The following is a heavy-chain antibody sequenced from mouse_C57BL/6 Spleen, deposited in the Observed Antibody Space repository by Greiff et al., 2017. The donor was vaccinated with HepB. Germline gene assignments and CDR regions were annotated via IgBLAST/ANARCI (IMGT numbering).Heavy chain of an antibody. V-gene: IGHV1-80*01. CDR3: AREEYNAMDY. D-gene: IGHD2-10*02. CDR2: IYPGDGDT. J-gene: IGHJ4*01. CDR1: GYAFSSYW. Sequence: VQLVESGAELVKPGASVKISCKASGYAFSSYWMNWVKQRPGKGLEWIGQIYPGDGDTNYNGKFKGKATLTADKSSSTAYMQLSSLTSEDSAVYFCAREEYNAMDYWGQGTSVTVSS.